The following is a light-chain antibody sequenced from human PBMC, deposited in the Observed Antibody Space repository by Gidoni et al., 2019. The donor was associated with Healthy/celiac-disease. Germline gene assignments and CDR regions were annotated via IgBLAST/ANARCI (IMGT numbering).Light chain of an antibody. CDR1: SSNIGAGYD. Sequence: QSVLTQPPSVSAPPGQRVTISCTGSSSNIGAGYDVHWYQQHPGTAPKLLIYGNSNRPSGVPDRFSGSKSGTSASLAITGLQAEDEADYYCQSYDSSLSGSVFGGGTKLTVL. V-gene: IGLV1-40*01. J-gene: IGLJ2*01. CDR3: QSYDSSLSGSV. CDR2: GNS.